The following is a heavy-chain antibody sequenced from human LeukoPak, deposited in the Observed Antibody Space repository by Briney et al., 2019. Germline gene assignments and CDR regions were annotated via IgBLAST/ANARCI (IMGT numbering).Heavy chain of an antibody. V-gene: IGHV3-7*01. D-gene: IGHD6-19*01. J-gene: IGHJ4*02. CDR2: TNQDGSKN. CDR1: EFTFSNYW. Sequence: QPGGSLRLSCAAPEFTFSNYWMSWVRQAPGKGLERVAHTNQDGSKNYYVDSVRGRFTISRDNAKNSLYLQMNSLRAEDTAVYYCATTVAGYPDDYLDYWGQGTLVSLSS. CDR3: ATTVAGYPDDYLDY.